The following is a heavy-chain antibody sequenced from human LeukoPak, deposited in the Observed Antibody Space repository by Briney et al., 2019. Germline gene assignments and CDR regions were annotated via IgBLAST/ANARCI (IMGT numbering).Heavy chain of an antibody. CDR3: ANSLSGWTYFDY. V-gene: IGHV4-59*01. Sequence: SETLSLTCTVSGGSISSYYWSWIRQPPGKGLEWIGYIYYSGSTNYNPSLKSRVTISVDTSKIQFSLKLSSVTAADTAVYHCANSLSGWTYFDYWGQGTLVTVSS. CDR2: IYYSGST. J-gene: IGHJ4*02. D-gene: IGHD6-19*01. CDR1: GGSISSYY.